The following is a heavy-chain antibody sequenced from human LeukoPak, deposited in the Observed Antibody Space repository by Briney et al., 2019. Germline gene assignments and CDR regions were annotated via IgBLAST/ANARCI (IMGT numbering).Heavy chain of an antibody. CDR1: GFTFDDYA. V-gene: IGHV3-9*01. CDR2: ISWNSGSI. Sequence: PWETLRLSCAASGFTFDDYAMHWVRQAPGKGLEWVSGISWNSGSIGYADSVKGRFTISRDNAKNSLYLQMNSLRAEDTALYYCAKDTGHAIDYWGQGTLVTASS. J-gene: IGHJ4*02. D-gene: IGHD7-27*01. CDR3: AKDTGHAIDY.